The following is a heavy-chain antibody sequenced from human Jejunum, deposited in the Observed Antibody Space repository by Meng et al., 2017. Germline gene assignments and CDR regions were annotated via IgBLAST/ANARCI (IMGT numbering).Heavy chain of an antibody. D-gene: IGHD4-11*01. CDR1: GGSISSGDYY. J-gene: IGHJ4*02. CDR3: ARGNYFSSHDY. CDR2: IQYSGTT. V-gene: IGHV4-30-4*01. Sequence: QVQLQESGPGLVKPSQTLSLTCTVSGGSISSGDYYWSWIRQPPGKGLEWIGFIQYSGTTYYSPSLKSRVTISTDTSQKQCSLEVSSVTAADSAVYYCARGNYFSSHDYWGQGTLVTVSS.